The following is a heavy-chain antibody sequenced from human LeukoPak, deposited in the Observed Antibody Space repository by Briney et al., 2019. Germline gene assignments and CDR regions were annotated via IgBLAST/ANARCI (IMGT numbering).Heavy chain of an antibody. CDR1: GDSVSSNSAA. CDR2: IYYRSKWYN. V-gene: IGHV6-1*01. J-gene: IGHJ4*02. D-gene: IGHD2-15*01. CDR3: ARDLMGCSCGSCFNSFDN. Sequence: SQTLSLTCAISGDSVSSNSAACNWIRQSPSRGLEWLGSIYYRSKWYNAYAVSMKSRITFNPDTSTNQISLQLNSVTPEDTAVYYCARDLMGCSCGSCFNSFDNWGQGTLVSVSS.